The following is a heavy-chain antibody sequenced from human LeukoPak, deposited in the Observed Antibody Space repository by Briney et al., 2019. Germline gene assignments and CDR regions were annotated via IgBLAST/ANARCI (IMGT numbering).Heavy chain of an antibody. CDR1: GYTFTTYA. J-gene: IGHJ5*02. D-gene: IGHD3-10*01. CDR3: ARTYSYGSGSYNIDP. V-gene: IGHV7-4-1*02. CDR2: INTDTGNP. Sequence: VASVKVSCKASGYTFTTYAINWVRQAPGQGLEWMGWINTDTGNPTYAQGFTGRFVFSLDTSVSTAYLQISSLKADDTAVYYCARTYSYGSGSYNIDPWGQGTLVTVSS.